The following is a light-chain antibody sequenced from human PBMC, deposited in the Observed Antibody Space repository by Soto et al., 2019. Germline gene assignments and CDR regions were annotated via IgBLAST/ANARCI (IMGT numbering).Light chain of an antibody. V-gene: IGLV2-14*01. CDR3: RSYTTSSTYV. CDR1: SSDVGAYKY. J-gene: IGLJ1*01. Sequence: QSALTQPASVSGSPGQSITVSCTGTSSDVGAYKYVSWYQQHPGKAPKLIIFEVSYRPSGVSHRFSGSKSGNTASLTISGLQAEDEADYYCRSYTTSSTYVFGTGTKLTVL. CDR2: EVS.